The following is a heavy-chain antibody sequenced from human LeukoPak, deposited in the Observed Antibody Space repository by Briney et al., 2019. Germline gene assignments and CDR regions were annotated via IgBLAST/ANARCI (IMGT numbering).Heavy chain of an antibody. CDR2: ISSCGDIM. CDR3: AKDFRVRGVPHFDY. D-gene: IGHD3-10*02. Sequence: PGGSLRLSCAASGLRISDYYVSWIRKAPGKGLQRVSYISSCGDIMHYADSVKGRFTSSRDNAKNTLYLQMSGLRAEDTALYYCAKDFRVRGVPHFDYWGQGTLVTVSS. CDR1: GLRISDYY. V-gene: IGHV3-11*01. J-gene: IGHJ4*02.